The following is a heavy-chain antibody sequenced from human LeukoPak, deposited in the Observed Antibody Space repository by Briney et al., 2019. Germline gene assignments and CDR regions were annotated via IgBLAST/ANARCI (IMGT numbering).Heavy chain of an antibody. CDR1: GGTFSSYA. V-gene: IGHV1-69*04. J-gene: IGHJ4*02. Sequence: GTSVKVSCKASGGTFSSYAISWVRQAPGQGLEWMGRIIPILGIANYAQKFQGRVTITADKSTSTAYMELSSLRSEDTAVYYCARGRRGSSRGELDYWGQGTLVTVSS. D-gene: IGHD6-13*01. CDR3: ARGRRGSSRGELDY. CDR2: IIPILGIA.